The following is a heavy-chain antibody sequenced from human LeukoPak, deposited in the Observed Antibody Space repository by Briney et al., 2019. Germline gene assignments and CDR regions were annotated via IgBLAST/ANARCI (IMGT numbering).Heavy chain of an antibody. CDR1: GFTFSSYA. J-gene: IGHJ4*02. Sequence: GGSLRLSCAASGFTFSSYAMSWVRQAPGKGLEWVSAISGSGGSTYYADSVKGRFTISRDNSKNTLYLQMNSLRAEDTAVYYCAKLNSVVVVVAATAVDYWGQGTLVTVSS. CDR3: AKLNSVVVVVAATAVDY. D-gene: IGHD2-15*01. CDR2: ISGSGGST. V-gene: IGHV3-23*01.